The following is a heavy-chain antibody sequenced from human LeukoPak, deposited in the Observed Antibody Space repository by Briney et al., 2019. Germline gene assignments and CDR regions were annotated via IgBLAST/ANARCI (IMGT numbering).Heavy chain of an antibody. J-gene: IGHJ4*02. CDR2: IYYSGRST. CDR3: ARLVVSSWYHEVLLGRDY. V-gene: IGHV4-38-2*02. CDR1: AYSISSGYY. Sequence: SETLSLTCTVSAYSISSGYYWGWIRQPPGKGLEWIGYIYYSGRSTYYNPSLKSRVTISVDTSKNQSSLKLSSVTAADTAVYYCARLVVSSWYHEVLLGRDYWGQGTLVTVSS. D-gene: IGHD6-13*01.